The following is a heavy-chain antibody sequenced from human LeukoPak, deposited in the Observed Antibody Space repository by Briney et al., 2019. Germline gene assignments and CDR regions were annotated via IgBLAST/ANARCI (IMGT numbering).Heavy chain of an antibody. CDR1: GASLSSGYYY. Sequence: PSETLSLTCTVSGASLSSGYYYWTWIRQHPGKGLECIGYIYRNGNTHYHPSLKSRVTISLDTSENQFSLNLRSVTAADTAVYYCARGNYHNSSGYQDYWGQGTLVTVSS. D-gene: IGHD3-22*01. V-gene: IGHV4-31*03. J-gene: IGHJ4*02. CDR3: ARGNYHNSSGYQDY. CDR2: IYRNGNT.